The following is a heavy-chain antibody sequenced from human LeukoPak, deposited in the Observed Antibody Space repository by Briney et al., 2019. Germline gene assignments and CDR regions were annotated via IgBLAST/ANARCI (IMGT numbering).Heavy chain of an antibody. V-gene: IGHV3-48*01. J-gene: IGHJ6*03. Sequence: SGRSLRFSGAASGLTFSTNSMNLGRDAPGKGLEWVLYISSISSTIYYADSVKGRFTISRDNAKNSLYLQMNSLRAEDTAVYYCAREGRVAAHDYYYYYYMDVWGKGTTATVSS. D-gene: IGHD6-13*01. CDR2: ISSISSTI. CDR3: AREGRVAAHDYYYYYYMDV. CDR1: GLTFSTNS.